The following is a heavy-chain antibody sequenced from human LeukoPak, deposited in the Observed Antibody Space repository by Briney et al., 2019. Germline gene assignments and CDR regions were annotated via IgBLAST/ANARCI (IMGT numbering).Heavy chain of an antibody. J-gene: IGHJ3*02. CDR3: ARGIKKGYSYGLDAFDI. CDR2: INPNSGGT. CDR1: GYTFTGYY. D-gene: IGHD5-18*01. Sequence: ASVKVSCKASGYTFTGYYMHWVRQAPGQGLEWMGWINPNSGGTNYAQKFQGRVTMTRDTSISTAYMELSRLRSGDTAVYYCARGIKKGYSYGLDAFDIWGQGTMVTVSS. V-gene: IGHV1-2*02.